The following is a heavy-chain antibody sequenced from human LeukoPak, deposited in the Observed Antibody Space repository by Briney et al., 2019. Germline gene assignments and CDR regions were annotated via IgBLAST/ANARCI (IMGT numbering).Heavy chain of an antibody. J-gene: IGHJ4*02. V-gene: IGHV3-48*02. D-gene: IGHD2-8*01. CDR1: GFTFSSYS. CDR2: ISSSSGSI. CDR3: ARGCDTNCFFNDY. Sequence: GGSLRLSCAAPGFTFSSYSINWVRQAPGKGLEWVSYISSSSGSIYYADSVKGRFSISRDNAKSSVSLHMNSLRDEDTAVYYCARGCDTNCFFNDYWGQGTLVTVSS.